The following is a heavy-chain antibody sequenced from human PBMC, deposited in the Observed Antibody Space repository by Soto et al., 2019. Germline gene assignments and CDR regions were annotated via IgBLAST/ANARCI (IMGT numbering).Heavy chain of an antibody. CDR3: ARYDAESGSNKLDP. D-gene: IGHD5-12*01. J-gene: IGHJ5*02. CDR1: GGSVSSRSHF. CDR2: IYYTGNT. V-gene: IGHV4-61*01. Sequence: QVQLQESGPGVVKPSDTLSVTCTVSGGSVSSRSHFWRWILQPPGGGLQWIGYIYYTGNTNYSPSLKRRATLSVDTSRNQFSLRLTSVTAADTAIYYCARYDAESGSNKLDPWGQGTLVTVSS.